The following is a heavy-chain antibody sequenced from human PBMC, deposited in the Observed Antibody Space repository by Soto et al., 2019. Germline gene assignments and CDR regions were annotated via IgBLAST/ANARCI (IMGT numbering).Heavy chain of an antibody. CDR3: ARDMPYAAGSLAGCDY. V-gene: IGHV4-59*01. CDR2: IYHSGTT. Sequence: SEPLSLTCTVSGDSIAGSYWSWIRQPPGKTLEWIGYIYHSGTTTYNPSLKSRVSISVDTSKNQFSLRLTSVVAADTAVYYCARDMPYAAGSLAGCDYWGQGILVTV. J-gene: IGHJ4*02. CDR1: GDSIAGSY. D-gene: IGHD1-26*01.